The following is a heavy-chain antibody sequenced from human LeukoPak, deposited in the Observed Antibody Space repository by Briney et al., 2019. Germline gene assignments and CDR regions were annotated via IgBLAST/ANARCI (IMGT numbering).Heavy chain of an antibody. D-gene: IGHD6-13*01. CDR1: GGSISSSNW. Sequence: SETLSLTCAVSGGSISSSNWWSWVRQPPGKGLEWIGSIYYSGSTYYNPSLKSRVTISVDTSKNQFSLKLSSVTAADTAVYYCARGYSSSWYFNWFDPWGQGTLVTVSS. CDR3: ARGYSSSWYFNWFDP. J-gene: IGHJ5*02. V-gene: IGHV4-4*02. CDR2: IYYSGST.